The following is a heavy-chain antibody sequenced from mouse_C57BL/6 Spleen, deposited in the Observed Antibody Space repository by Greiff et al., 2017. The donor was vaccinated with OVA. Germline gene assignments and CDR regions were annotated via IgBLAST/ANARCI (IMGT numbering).Heavy chain of an antibody. CDR2: INPGSGGT. Sequence: QVQLKQSGAELVRPGTSVKVSCKASGYAFTNYLIEWVKQRPGQGLEWIGVINPGSGGTNYNEKFKGKATLTADKSSSTAYMQLSSLTSEDSAVYFCARDDYDGGDYWGQGTTLTVSS. CDR3: ARDDYDGGDY. J-gene: IGHJ2*01. CDR1: GYAFTNYL. D-gene: IGHD2-4*01. V-gene: IGHV1-54*01.